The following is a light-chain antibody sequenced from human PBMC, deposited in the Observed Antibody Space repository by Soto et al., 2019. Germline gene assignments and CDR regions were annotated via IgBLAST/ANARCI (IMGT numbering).Light chain of an antibody. J-gene: IGLJ2*01. Sequence: QSALTQPPSASGSPGQSVTISCTGTSSDVGNYNYVSWYQQHPRNAPKLMIYEVSKRPSGVPDRFSGSKSGNTASLTVSGLQAEDEADYYCSSYAGSKTLFGGGTKLTVL. V-gene: IGLV2-8*01. CDR3: SSYAGSKTL. CDR1: SSDVGNYNY. CDR2: EVS.